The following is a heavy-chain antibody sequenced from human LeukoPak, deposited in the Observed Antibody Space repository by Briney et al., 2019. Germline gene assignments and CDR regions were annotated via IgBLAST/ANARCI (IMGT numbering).Heavy chain of an antibody. Sequence: GESLKISCKGSGYSFTSYWIGWVRQMPGKGLEWMGIIYPGDSDTRYSPSFQGQVTISADKSISTAYLQWSSLKASDTAMYYCARHGDRYPYYYYGMDVWGQGTTVTVSS. J-gene: IGHJ6*02. CDR3: ARHGDRYPYYYYGMDV. CDR1: GYSFTSYW. D-gene: IGHD7-27*01. V-gene: IGHV5-51*01. CDR2: IYPGDSDT.